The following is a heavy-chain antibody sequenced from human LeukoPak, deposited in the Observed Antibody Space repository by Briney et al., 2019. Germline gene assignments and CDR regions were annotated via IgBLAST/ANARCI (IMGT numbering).Heavy chain of an antibody. CDR3: ARDSYQWELLLDDYYYYYMDV. V-gene: IGHV4-4*07. CDR1: GGSISSYY. D-gene: IGHD1-26*01. J-gene: IGHJ6*03. Sequence: SETLSLTCTVPGGSISSYYWSWFRQPAGRGLEWFGRIYTSGSTNYNPSLKSRVTMSVDTSKNQFSLKLSSVTAADTAVYYCARDSYQWELLLDDYYYYYMDVWGKGTTVTVSS. CDR2: IYTSGST.